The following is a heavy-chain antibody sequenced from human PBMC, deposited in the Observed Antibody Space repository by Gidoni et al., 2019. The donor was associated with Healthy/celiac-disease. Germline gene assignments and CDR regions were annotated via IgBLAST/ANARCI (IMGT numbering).Heavy chain of an antibody. CDR3: ARLNNYYGSGKSFDI. Sequence: QVQLQESGPGLVKPSETLSLTCTVSGGSISSYYWSWIRQPPGKGLELIGYIYYSGSTNYNPSLKSRVTISVDTSKNQFSLKLSSVTAADTAVYYCARLNNYYGSGKSFDIWGQGTMVTVSS. D-gene: IGHD3-10*01. CDR1: GGSISSYY. J-gene: IGHJ3*02. CDR2: IYYSGST. V-gene: IGHV4-59*08.